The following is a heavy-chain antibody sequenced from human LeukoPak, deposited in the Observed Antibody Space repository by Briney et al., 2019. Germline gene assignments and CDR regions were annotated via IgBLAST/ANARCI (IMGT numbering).Heavy chain of an antibody. CDR3: AREAYYYDSSGYRHYFDS. CDR1: GFIFSSYW. V-gene: IGHV3-74*01. J-gene: IGHJ4*02. D-gene: IGHD3-22*01. Sequence: GGSLRLSCAASGFIFSSYWMHWVSQAPGKGLVWASRINSDGSTTTYADSVKGRLTISRDNAKNSLYLHMNSLRAEDTAVYYCAREAYYYDSSGYRHYFDSWGQGSLVTVSS. CDR2: INSDGSTT.